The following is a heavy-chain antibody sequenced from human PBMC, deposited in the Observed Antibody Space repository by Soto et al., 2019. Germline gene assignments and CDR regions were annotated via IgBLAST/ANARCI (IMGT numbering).Heavy chain of an antibody. CDR3: ATSKWESGSYYDY. J-gene: IGHJ4*02. CDR2: IWYDGSNK. CDR1: GFTFSSYG. V-gene: IGHV3-33*01. Sequence: QVQLVESGGGVVQPGRSLRLSCAASGFTFSSYGMHWVRQAPGKGLEWVAVIWYDGSNKYYADSVKGRFTISRDNSKNTLYLQMNSLRAEDTAVYYCATSKWESGSYYDYWGQGTLVTVSS. D-gene: IGHD1-26*01.